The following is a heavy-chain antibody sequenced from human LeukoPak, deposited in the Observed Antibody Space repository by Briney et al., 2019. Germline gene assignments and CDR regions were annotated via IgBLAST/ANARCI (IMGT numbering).Heavy chain of an antibody. V-gene: IGHV4-38-2*02. CDR2: IHHAGAT. Sequence: SETLSLTCTVSDYYISSGHYWGWIRQPPGKGLEWIGNIHHAGATYHNPPLKSRVTISVDTSKNQFSLKLSSVTAADTAVYYCARVYSPAPSDAFDIWGQGTMVTVSS. CDR1: DYYISSGHY. J-gene: IGHJ3*02. CDR3: ARVYSPAPSDAFDI. D-gene: IGHD1-14*01.